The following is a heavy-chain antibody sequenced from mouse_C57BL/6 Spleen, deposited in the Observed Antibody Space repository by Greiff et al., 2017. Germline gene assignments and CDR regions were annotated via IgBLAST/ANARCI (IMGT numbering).Heavy chain of an antibody. CDR1: GYTFTSYW. Sequence: QVQLQQPGAELVMPGASVKLSCKASGYTFTSYWMHWVKQRPGQGLEWIGEIDPSDSYINYNQKFKGKSTLTVDKSSSTAYMQLSSLTSEDSAVYYCARGGYYSPGFAYWGQGTLVTVSA. CDR3: ARGGYYSPGFAY. CDR2: IDPSDSYI. J-gene: IGHJ3*01. V-gene: IGHV1-69*01. D-gene: IGHD3-1*01.